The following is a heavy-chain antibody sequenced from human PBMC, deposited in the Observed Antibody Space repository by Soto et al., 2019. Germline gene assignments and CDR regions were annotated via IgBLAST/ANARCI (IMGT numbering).Heavy chain of an antibody. V-gene: IGHV4-4*02. CDR2: IYHCGST. J-gene: IGHJ5*02. D-gene: IGHD3-3*01. Sequence: QVQLQESGPGLVKPSGTLSLTCAVSSGSISSSNWWSWVRQPPGKGLEWIGEIYHCGSTNYTPSLKSLVTISVDKSKNQFALKLSSVTAADTAVYYCASRPLDFGVVITGFDPWGQGTLVTVSS. CDR3: ASRPLDFGVVITGFDP. CDR1: SGSISSSNW.